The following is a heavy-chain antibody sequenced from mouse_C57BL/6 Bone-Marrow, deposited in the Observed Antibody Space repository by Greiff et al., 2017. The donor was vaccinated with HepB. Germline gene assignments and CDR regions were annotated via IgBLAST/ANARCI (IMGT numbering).Heavy chain of an antibody. V-gene: IGHV1-15*01. CDR2: IDPETGGT. Sequence: VKLQESGAELVRPGASVTLSCKASGYTFTDYEMHWVKQTPVHGLEWIGAIDPETGGTAYNQKFKGKAILTADKSSSTAYMELRSLTSEDSAVYYCTRSPGSAWFAYWGQGTLVTVSA. CDR1: GYTFTDYE. D-gene: IGHD4-1*01. CDR3: TRSPGSAWFAY. J-gene: IGHJ3*01.